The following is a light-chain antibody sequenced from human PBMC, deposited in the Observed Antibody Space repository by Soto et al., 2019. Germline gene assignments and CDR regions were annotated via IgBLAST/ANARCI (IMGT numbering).Light chain of an antibody. V-gene: IGKV3-20*01. J-gene: IGKJ5*01. Sequence: EIGLTQSPGTLSLSPGERATLSCRASQSVSSSYLAWYQQKPGQAPRLLIYGASSRATGIPDRFSGSGSGTDFTLTISRLEPEDFAVYYCQQLNYWPRITFGQGTRLEIK. CDR2: GAS. CDR3: QQLNYWPRIT. CDR1: QSVSSSY.